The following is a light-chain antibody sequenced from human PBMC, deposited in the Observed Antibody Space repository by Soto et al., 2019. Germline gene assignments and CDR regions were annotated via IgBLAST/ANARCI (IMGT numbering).Light chain of an antibody. CDR2: GAS. Sequence: IVMTQSPATLSVSPGERATLSCRASQSISDKLAWYQQKPGQAPRLLIFGASTRATGIPARFSGSGSGTDFTLTISSLKSEDFGVYFCQQYDNWTLTFGGGTKVDIK. J-gene: IGKJ4*01. CDR3: QQYDNWTLT. CDR1: QSISDK. V-gene: IGKV3D-15*01.